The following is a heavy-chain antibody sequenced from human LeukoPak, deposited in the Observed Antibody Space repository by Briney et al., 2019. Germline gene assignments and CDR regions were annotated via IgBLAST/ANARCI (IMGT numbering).Heavy chain of an antibody. CDR2: INPNSGGT. CDR3: ARDRGYSSSWSKAYYFDY. D-gene: IGHD6-13*01. J-gene: IGHJ4*02. CDR1: GYTFTGYY. Sequence: GASVKVSCKASGYTFTGYYMHWVRQAPGQGLEWMGWINPNSGGTNYAQKFQGRVTMTRDTSISTAYMELSRLRSDDTAVYYCARDRGYSSSWSKAYYFDYWGQGTLVTVSS. V-gene: IGHV1-2*02.